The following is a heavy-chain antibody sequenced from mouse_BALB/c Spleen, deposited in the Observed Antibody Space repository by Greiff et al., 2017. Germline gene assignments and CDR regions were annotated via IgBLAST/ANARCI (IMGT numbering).Heavy chain of an antibody. V-gene: IGHV1-54*01. Sequence: QVQLQQSGAELVRPGTSVKVSCKASGFAFTNYSIAWVKQRPGQGLEWIGFINPGSGGTNYNEKFKGMATLTADKSSSTAYMQLSSLTSDDSAVYICARTSCFDYWGQGTTLTVSS. CDR2: INPGSGGT. CDR1: GFAFTNYS. J-gene: IGHJ2*01. CDR3: ARTSCFDY.